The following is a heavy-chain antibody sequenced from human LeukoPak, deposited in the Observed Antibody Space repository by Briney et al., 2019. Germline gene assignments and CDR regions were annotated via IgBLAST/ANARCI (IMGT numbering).Heavy chain of an antibody. CDR2: IKQDGGEK. V-gene: IGHV3-7*05. J-gene: IGHJ6*02. CDR3: ARSSKAESTRYSSGWYSGPPYYYGMDV. CDR1: GFTFSSYW. Sequence: GGSLRLSCAASGFTFSSYWMSWVRQSLEKGPEWVANIKQDGGEKCYVDSVKGRFTISRDKAKNSLYLQMNSLRAEGTAVYYCARSSKAESTRYSSGWYSGPPYYYGMDVWGQGTTVTVSS. D-gene: IGHD6-19*01.